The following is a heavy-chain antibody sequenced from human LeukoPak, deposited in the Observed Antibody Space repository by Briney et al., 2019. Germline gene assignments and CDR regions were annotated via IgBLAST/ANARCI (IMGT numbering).Heavy chain of an antibody. CDR3: ARAAYSSTWYSRYFDL. J-gene: IGHJ2*01. Sequence: GGSLRLSCATSGLTFSNYWMIWVRQAPGKGLEWVANIKNDGSDKYYMDSVEGRFTISRDNAENSLYLQMNSLRAGDTAVYYCARAAYSSTWYSRYFDLWGRGTLVTVSS. CDR1: GLTFSNYW. V-gene: IGHV3-7*01. D-gene: IGHD6-13*01. CDR2: IKNDGSDK.